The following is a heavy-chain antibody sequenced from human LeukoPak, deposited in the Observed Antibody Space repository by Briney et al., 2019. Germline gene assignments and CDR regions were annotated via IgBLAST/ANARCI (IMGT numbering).Heavy chain of an antibody. CDR1: GGSISSYY. CDR3: ARGPEYYDILTGFDY. J-gene: IGHJ4*02. Sequence: SETLSLTCTVSGGSISSYYWSWIRQPPGKGLEWIGYIYYSGSTNYNPSLKSRVTISVDTSKNQFSLKLSSVTAADTAVYYCARGPEYYDILTGFDYWGQGTLVTVSS. V-gene: IGHV4-59*01. CDR2: IYYSGST. D-gene: IGHD3-9*01.